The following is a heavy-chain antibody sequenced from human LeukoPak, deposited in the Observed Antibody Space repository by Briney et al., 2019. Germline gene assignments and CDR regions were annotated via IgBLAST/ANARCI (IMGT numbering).Heavy chain of an antibody. J-gene: IGHJ4*02. D-gene: IGHD4-17*01. CDR3: ARLTPPGSTTAFDY. Sequence: SETLSLTCTVSGGSISSGSCYWSWIRQPAGTGLEWIGRIYTSGSTNYHPSLKSRVTISGDTSKNQFSLKPSSAAGAATAVCSSARLTPPGSTTAFDYWGQGTLVTVSS. CDR1: GGSISSGSCY. V-gene: IGHV4-61*02. CDR2: IYTSGST.